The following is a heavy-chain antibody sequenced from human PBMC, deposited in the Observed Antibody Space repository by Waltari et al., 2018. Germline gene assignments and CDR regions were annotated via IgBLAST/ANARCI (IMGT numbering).Heavy chain of an antibody. CDR2: IYSSGRT. D-gene: IGHD2-8*01. CDR1: GGSIRRSRYY. Sequence: QLQLQESGPGLVKPSETLSLTCTVSGGSIRRSRYYWGWIRQPPGKGLEWIGSIYSSGRTYYNPSLKSRVTISVDTAKNQFSLKLSSVTAADTAVYYCARVMGLAGLRDWFDPWGQGTLVTVSS. J-gene: IGHJ5*02. CDR3: ARVMGLAGLRDWFDP. V-gene: IGHV4-39*07.